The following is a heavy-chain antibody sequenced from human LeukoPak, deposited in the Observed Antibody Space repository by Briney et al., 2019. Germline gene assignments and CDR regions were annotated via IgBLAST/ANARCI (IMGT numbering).Heavy chain of an antibody. CDR1: GFTFSSYA. Sequence: PGGSLRLSCAASGFTFSSYAMSWVRQAPGKGLEWVSAISGSGGSTYYADSVKGRFTISRDNSKNTLYLQMNSLRAEDTAVYYCAKDSRAYNSSWYCFDYWGQGTLVTVSS. V-gene: IGHV3-23*01. CDR2: ISGSGGST. J-gene: IGHJ4*02. CDR3: AKDSRAYNSSWYCFDY. D-gene: IGHD6-13*01.